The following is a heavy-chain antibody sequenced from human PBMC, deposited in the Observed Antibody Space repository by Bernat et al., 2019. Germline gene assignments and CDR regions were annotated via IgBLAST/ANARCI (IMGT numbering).Heavy chain of an antibody. J-gene: IGHJ5*02. D-gene: IGHD2-2*01. Sequence: EVQLVESGGGLVKPGGSLRLSCAASGFSFSDYRMNWVRQAPGQGLEWVSIISTTSSYAYYADSVKGRFTISRDNAKNSLYLEMNSLRAKDTAVYYCAREGASYCSGNSCYDNWLDPWGQGTLVTVSS. CDR3: AREGASYCSGNSCYDNWLDP. CDR2: ISTTSSYA. CDR1: GFSFSDYR. V-gene: IGHV3-21*01.